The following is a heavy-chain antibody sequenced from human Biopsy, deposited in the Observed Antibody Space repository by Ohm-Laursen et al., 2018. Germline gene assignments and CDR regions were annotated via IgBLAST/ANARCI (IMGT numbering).Heavy chain of an antibody. CDR3: ARTPIAIFSAGLVYRHRRHLQGMDV. CDR2: IDWDDYK. CDR1: GFSLSARGMC. Sequence: TQTLTLTCDFSGFSLSARGMCVSWLRQPPGKALEWLARIDWDDYKGYSVSLKDRLTISKATSENQVVLTMTNTDPADTGTYFCARTPIAIFSAGLVYRHRRHLQGMDVWGQGTAVTVS. J-gene: IGHJ6*02. D-gene: IGHD6-13*01. V-gene: IGHV2-70*11.